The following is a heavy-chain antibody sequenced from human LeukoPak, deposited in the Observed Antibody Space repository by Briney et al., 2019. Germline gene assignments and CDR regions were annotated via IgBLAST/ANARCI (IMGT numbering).Heavy chain of an antibody. Sequence: GGSLRLSCSASGFTLSNYAMHWIRQAPGKGLEYISAITTNGATYYTDPVKGRFTISRDNSKNTLYLQMNSLRAEDTAIYYCAKVTSSGWYADYWGQGTLVTVSS. CDR2: ITTNGAT. CDR3: AKVTSSGWYADY. J-gene: IGHJ4*02. CDR1: GFTLSNYA. D-gene: IGHD6-19*01. V-gene: IGHV3-64*04.